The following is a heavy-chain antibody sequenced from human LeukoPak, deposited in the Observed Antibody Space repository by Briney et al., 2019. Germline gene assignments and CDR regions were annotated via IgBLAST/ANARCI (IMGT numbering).Heavy chain of an antibody. CDR2: ISGGGGTI. Sequence: GGSLRLSCAASGFTFSAYRMSWVRQAPGKGLEWVSFISGGGGTIYYADSVKGRFTISSDNAKNSLHLQMDSLRVEDTAVYYCARNQEIDYYDSSGFYWGVEYWGQGTLVTVSS. CDR1: GFTFSAYR. V-gene: IGHV3-48*01. D-gene: IGHD3-22*01. J-gene: IGHJ4*02. CDR3: ARNQEIDYYDSSGFYWGVEY.